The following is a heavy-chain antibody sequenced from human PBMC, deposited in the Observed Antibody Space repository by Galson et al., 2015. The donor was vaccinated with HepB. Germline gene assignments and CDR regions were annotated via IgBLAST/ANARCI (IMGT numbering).Heavy chain of an antibody. V-gene: IGHV3-48*01. Sequence: SLRLSCAASGFTFSSYSMNWVRQAPGKRPEWISYISGSSDMIYYADSVKGRFTISRDNANNLLYLQMNSLRAEDTAVYYCARTAFENWGQGTMVTVSS. CDR3: ARTAFEN. J-gene: IGHJ3*02. CDR1: GFTFSSYS. CDR2: ISGSSDMI.